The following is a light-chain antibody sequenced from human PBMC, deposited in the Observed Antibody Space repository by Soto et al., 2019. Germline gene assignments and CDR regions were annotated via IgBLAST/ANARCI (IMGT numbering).Light chain of an antibody. CDR1: QSVSSY. V-gene: IGKV3-11*01. CDR3: QQYGASPET. Sequence: EILLTQSPATLSLSPGEISTLSCRASQSVSSYLAWYQQKPGQAPRLLIYGASTRAAGVPPRFSGSGSGTDFTLTISSLEPEDFAVYYCQQYGASPETFGQGTKVDIK. J-gene: IGKJ1*01. CDR2: GAS.